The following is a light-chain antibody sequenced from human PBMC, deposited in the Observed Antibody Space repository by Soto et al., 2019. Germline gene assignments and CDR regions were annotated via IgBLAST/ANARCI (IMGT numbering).Light chain of an antibody. V-gene: IGLV2-8*01. CDR2: DVI. CDR1: SSDVGAYNY. CDR3: TSYAGSDTLV. J-gene: IGLJ2*01. Sequence: QSVLTQPPSAYGSPGQSVTISCTGTSSDVGAYNYVCWYQQHPGKAPKLIIYDVIKRPSGVPARFSGSKSGSTDSLTVSGLQAEDEADYYCTSYAGSDTLVFGGGTKLTVL.